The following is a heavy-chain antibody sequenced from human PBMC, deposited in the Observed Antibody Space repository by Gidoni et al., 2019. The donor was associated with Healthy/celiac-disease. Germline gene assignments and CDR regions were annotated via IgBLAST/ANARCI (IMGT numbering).Heavy chain of an antibody. CDR2: IKSKTDSGTT. CDR1: GFTFSNAW. V-gene: IGHV3-15*07. Sequence: EVQLVESGGGVLNPAGSLRLSCSASGFTFSNAWMNWVRQAPGKGLAWVGRIKSKTDSGTTDYAAPVKGRFTISRDDSKNTLYLQMNSLKTEDTAVYYCTTDPWEVVVTYFDYWGQGTLVTVSS. J-gene: IGHJ4*02. D-gene: IGHD3-22*01. CDR3: TTDPWEVVVTYFDY.